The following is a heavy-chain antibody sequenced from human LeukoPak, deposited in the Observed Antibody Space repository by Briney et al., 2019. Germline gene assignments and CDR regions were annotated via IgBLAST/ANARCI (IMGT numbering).Heavy chain of an antibody. J-gene: IGHJ4*02. CDR1: GFTFSSYW. CDR2: IKQDGSEK. Sequence: PGGSLRLSCAASGFTFSSYWMTWVRQAPGKGLEWVANIKQDGSEKYCVYSVKGRFTISRDNAKNSLYLQMDSLRAEDTAMYFCARDRGWGLRFLDYWGQGTLVTVSS. CDR3: ARDRGWGLRFLDY. V-gene: IGHV3-7*01. D-gene: IGHD4-17*01.